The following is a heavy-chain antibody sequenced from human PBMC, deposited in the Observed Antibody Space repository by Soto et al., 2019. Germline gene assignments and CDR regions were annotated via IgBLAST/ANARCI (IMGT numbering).Heavy chain of an antibody. J-gene: IGHJ4*02. V-gene: IGHV3-23*01. CDR1: GFTFSSYA. CDR2: ISGSGGST. Sequence: GGSLRLSCAASGFTFSSYAMSWVRQAPGKGLEWVSAISGSGGSTYYADSVKGRFTISRDNSKNTLYLQMNSLRAEDTAVYYCAKDLEYYDSSGYYLFDYWGQGTLVTVSS. CDR3: AKDLEYYDSSGYYLFDY. D-gene: IGHD3-22*01.